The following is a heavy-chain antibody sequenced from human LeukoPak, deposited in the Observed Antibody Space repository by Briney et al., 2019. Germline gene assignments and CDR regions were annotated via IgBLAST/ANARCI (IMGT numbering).Heavy chain of an antibody. V-gene: IGHV3-21*01. Sequence: GGSLRLSCAASGFTFSTYSMNWVRQAPGKGLEGGSSIISSSSYIYYADSVKGRFTISRDNAKNSLYLQMNSLRAEDTAVYYCARGPQYCSGGSCYSCDYWGQGTLVTVSS. J-gene: IGHJ4*02. D-gene: IGHD2-15*01. CDR1: GFTFSTYS. CDR2: IISSSSYI. CDR3: ARGPQYCSGGSCYSCDY.